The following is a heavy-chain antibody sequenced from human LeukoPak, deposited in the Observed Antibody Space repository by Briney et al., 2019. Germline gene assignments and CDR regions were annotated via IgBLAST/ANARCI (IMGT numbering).Heavy chain of an antibody. D-gene: IGHD3-3*01. CDR1: GYPISSGYY. CDR3: ARGSLLEWLSYFDY. CDR2: IYHSGST. J-gene: IGHJ4*02. V-gene: IGHV4-38-2*01. Sequence: PSETLSLTCAVSGYPISSGYYWGWIRQPPGKGLEWSGSIYHSGSTYYNPSLKSRVTISVDTSKNQFSLKLSSVTAADTAVYYCARGSLLEWLSYFDYWGQGTLVTVSS.